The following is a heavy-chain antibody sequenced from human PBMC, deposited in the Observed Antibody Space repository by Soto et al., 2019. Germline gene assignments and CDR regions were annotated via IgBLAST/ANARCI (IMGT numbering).Heavy chain of an antibody. CDR2: IYYSGST. J-gene: IGHJ6*02. CDR3: ARDQIVVVPAAMVYDALDYYYYYGMDV. V-gene: IGHV4-59*01. D-gene: IGHD2-2*01. Sequence: SETLSLTCTVSGGSISSYYWSWIRQPPGKGLEWIGYIYYSGSTNYNPSLKSRVTISVDTSKNQFSLKLSSVTAADTAVYYCARDQIVVVPAAMVYDALDYYYYYGMDVWGQGTTVTVSS. CDR1: GGSISSYY.